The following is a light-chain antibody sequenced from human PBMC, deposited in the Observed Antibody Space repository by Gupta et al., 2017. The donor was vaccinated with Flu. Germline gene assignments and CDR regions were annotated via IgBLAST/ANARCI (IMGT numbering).Light chain of an antibody. CDR3: QQYNSTRT. J-gene: IGKJ4*02. CDR2: KAS. Sequence: DIQMTQSPSTLSASVGDRVTINCRPSQSISSWLAWYQQKPGKAPKLLIYKASSLESGVPSRFSGSGSGTEFTLTISSLQPDDFATYYCQQYNSTRTFGGGTKVEIK. V-gene: IGKV1-5*03. CDR1: QSISSW.